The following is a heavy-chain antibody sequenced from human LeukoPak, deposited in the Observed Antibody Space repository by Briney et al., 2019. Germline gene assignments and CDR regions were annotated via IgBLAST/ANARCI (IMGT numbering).Heavy chain of an antibody. Sequence: GRSLRLSCAASGFTFSSYGMHWVRQAPGKGLEWVAVIWYDGSNKYYADSVKGRFTISRDNSKNTLYLQMNSLRAEDTAVYYCARGKGGSYDLDYWGQGTLVTVSS. D-gene: IGHD1-26*01. CDR1: GFTFSSYG. CDR3: ARGKGGSYDLDY. V-gene: IGHV3-33*01. CDR2: IWYDGSNK. J-gene: IGHJ4*02.